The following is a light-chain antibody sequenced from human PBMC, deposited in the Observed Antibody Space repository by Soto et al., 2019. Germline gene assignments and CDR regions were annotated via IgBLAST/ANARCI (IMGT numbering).Light chain of an antibody. CDR3: QQYGSSPPT. CDR2: GAS. Sequence: ESVFTQHPGTLSLSPGERATLSSRASQSVSSSYLAWYQQKPGQAPRLLIYGASSRATGITDRFSGSGSGTDFTLTISRLEPEDFAVYYCQQYGSSPPTFGQGTQVEIK. J-gene: IGKJ1*01. CDR1: QSVSSSY. V-gene: IGKV3-20*01.